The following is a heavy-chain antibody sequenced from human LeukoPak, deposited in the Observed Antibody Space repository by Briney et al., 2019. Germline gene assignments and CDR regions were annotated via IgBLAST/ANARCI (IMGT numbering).Heavy chain of an antibody. Sequence: SETLSLTCTVSGDSTSNINYYWGWIRQPPGKGLEWIGSIYYSGSTYYNPSLKSRVTISVDTSKNQFSLKLSSVTAADTAVYYCARDSSSSFSFDYWGQGTLVTVSS. V-gene: IGHV4-39*07. CDR3: ARDSSSSFSFDY. D-gene: IGHD6-13*01. CDR2: IYYSGST. CDR1: GDSTSNINYY. J-gene: IGHJ4*02.